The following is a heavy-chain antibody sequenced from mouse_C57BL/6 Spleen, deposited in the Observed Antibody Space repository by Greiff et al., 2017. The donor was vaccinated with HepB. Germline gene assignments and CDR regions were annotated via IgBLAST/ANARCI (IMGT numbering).Heavy chain of an antibody. CDR2: IYPGDGDT. CDR1: GYAFSSYW. CDR3: ARGAGYYVSSYGFAY. D-gene: IGHD1-1*01. Sequence: VQLQQSGAELVKPGASVKISCKASGYAFSSYWMNWVKQRPGKGLEWIGQIYPGDGDTNYNGKFKGKATLTADKSSSTAYMQLSSRTSEDSAVYFCARGAGYYVSSYGFAYWGQGTLVTVSA. V-gene: IGHV1-80*01. J-gene: IGHJ3*01.